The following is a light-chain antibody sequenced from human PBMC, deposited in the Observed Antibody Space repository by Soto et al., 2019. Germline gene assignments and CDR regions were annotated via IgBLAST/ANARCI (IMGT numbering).Light chain of an antibody. CDR2: NTD. CDR3: ATWDDSLNGRV. Sequence: QLVLTQPPSASGTPGQKVTISCSGSSSNIGSNAVNWYQQLPGTAPKLLIYNTDQRPSGVPDRFSGSKSGTSASLAVSGLQSEDEADYYCATWDDSLNGRVFGGGTKLTVL. V-gene: IGLV1-44*01. CDR1: SSNIGSNA. J-gene: IGLJ3*02.